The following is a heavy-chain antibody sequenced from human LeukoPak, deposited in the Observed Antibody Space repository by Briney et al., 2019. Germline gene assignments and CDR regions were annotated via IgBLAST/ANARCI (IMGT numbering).Heavy chain of an antibody. V-gene: IGHV3-23*01. Sequence: PGGSLRLSCAASGFTFSSYAMSWVRQAPGKGLEWVSAISGSGGSTYYADSVKGRFTISRDNSKNTLYLQMNSLRAEDMAVYYCARGGAYYYDSSGYYFDYWGQGTLVTVSS. J-gene: IGHJ4*02. CDR3: ARGGAYYYDSSGYYFDY. CDR2: ISGSGGST. D-gene: IGHD3-22*01. CDR1: GFTFSSYA.